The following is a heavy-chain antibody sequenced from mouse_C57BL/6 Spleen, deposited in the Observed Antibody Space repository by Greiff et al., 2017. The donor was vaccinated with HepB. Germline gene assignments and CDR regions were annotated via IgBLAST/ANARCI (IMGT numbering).Heavy chain of an antibody. CDR1: GYTFTSYW. CDR3: AREGDSGNYDY. Sequence: VKLQESGAELVKPGASVKLSCKATGYTFTSYWMQWVKQRPGQGLEWIGEIDPSDSYTNYKQKFKGKATLTVDASSSTAYMQLSSLTSEDSEVYYCAREGDSGNYDYWGQGTTLTVSS. CDR2: IDPSDSYT. J-gene: IGHJ2*01. V-gene: IGHV1-50*01. D-gene: IGHD4-1*01.